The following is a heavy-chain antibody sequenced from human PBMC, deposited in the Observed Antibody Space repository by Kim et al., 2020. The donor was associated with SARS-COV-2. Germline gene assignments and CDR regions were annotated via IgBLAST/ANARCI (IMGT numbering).Heavy chain of an antibody. J-gene: IGHJ6*02. CDR2: ISYDGSNK. V-gene: IGHV3-30*18. Sequence: GGSLRLSCAASGFTFSSYGMHWVRQAPGKGLEWVAVISYDGSNKYYADSVKGRFTISRDNSKNTLYLQMNSLRAEDTAVYYCAKDVYYYDSSGYLASDYYYGMDVWGQGTTVTVSS. D-gene: IGHD3-22*01. CDR1: GFTFSSYG. CDR3: AKDVYYYDSSGYLASDYYYGMDV.